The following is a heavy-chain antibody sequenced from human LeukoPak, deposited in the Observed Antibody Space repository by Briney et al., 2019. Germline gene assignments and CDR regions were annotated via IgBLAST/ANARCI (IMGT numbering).Heavy chain of an antibody. CDR2: IYTSGST. Sequence: PSETLSLTCTVSGGSISSYYWGWIRQPAGKGLEWIGRIYTSGSTNYNPSLKSRVTMSVDTSKNQFSLKLSSVTAADTAVYYCARDICSGGSCYSYNWFDPWGQGTLVTVSS. CDR1: GGSISSYY. J-gene: IGHJ5*02. V-gene: IGHV4-4*07. D-gene: IGHD2-15*01. CDR3: ARDICSGGSCYSYNWFDP.